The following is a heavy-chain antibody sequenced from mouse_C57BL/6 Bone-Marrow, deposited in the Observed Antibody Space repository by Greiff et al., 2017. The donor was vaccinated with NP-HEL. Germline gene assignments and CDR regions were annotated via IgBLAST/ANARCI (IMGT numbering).Heavy chain of an antibody. Sequence: VQLQQPGAELVKPGASVKMSCKASGYTFTSYWITWVKQRPGQGLEWIGDIYPGSGSTNYNEKFKSKATLTVDTSSSTAYMQLSSLTSEDSAVYYCAREGMYYYGSSSWFAYWGQGTLVTVSA. CDR3: AREGMYYYGSSSWFAY. D-gene: IGHD1-1*01. CDR1: GYTFTSYW. CDR2: IYPGSGST. V-gene: IGHV1-55*01. J-gene: IGHJ3*01.